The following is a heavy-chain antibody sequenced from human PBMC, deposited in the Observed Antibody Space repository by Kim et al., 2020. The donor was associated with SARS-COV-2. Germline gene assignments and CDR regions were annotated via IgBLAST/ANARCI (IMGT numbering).Heavy chain of an antibody. Sequence: ASVKVSCKASGYTFTSYYMHWVRQAPGQGLEWMGIINPSGGSTSYAQKFQGRVTMTRDTSTSTVYMELSSLRSEDTAVYYCASIAAADPLFDYWGQGTLVTVSS. CDR3: ASIAAADPLFDY. J-gene: IGHJ4*02. D-gene: IGHD6-13*01. CDR1: GYTFTSYY. CDR2: INPSGGST. V-gene: IGHV1-46*01.